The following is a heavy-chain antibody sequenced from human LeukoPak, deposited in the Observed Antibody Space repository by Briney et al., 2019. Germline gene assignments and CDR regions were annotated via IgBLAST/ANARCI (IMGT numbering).Heavy chain of an antibody. Sequence: TLSLTCTVSGGSISSGSYYWSWIRQPAGKGLEWIGRIYTSGSTNYNPSLKSRVTISVDTSKNQFSLKLSSVTAADTAVYYCARESLDIVVVPAAIREYNWSDPWGQGTLVTVSS. V-gene: IGHV4-61*02. CDR3: ARESLDIVVVPAAIREYNWSDP. CDR1: GGSISSGSYY. CDR2: IYTSGST. D-gene: IGHD2-2*02. J-gene: IGHJ5*02.